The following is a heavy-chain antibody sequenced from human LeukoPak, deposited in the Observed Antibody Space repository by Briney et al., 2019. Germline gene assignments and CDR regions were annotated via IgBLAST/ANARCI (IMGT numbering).Heavy chain of an antibody. CDR3: AKALYGDYVFDY. CDR2: ISYDGSNK. Sequence: GGSLRLSCAASGFTFSSYGMHWVRQAPGKGLEWMAVISYDGSNKYYADSVKGRFTISRDNSKNTLYLQMNSLRAEDTAVYYCAKALYGDYVFDYWGQGTLVTVSS. D-gene: IGHD4-17*01. CDR1: GFTFSSYG. V-gene: IGHV3-30*18. J-gene: IGHJ4*02.